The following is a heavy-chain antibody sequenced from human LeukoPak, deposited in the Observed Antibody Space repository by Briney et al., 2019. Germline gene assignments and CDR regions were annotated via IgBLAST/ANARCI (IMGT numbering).Heavy chain of an antibody. J-gene: IGHJ4*02. CDR1: GFTFNW. D-gene: IGHD1-14*01. CDR2: IKDDGSET. V-gene: IGHV3-7*04. CDR3: ARARIDY. Sequence: GGSLRLSCVGSGFTFNWMTWVRQAPGKGLEWVANIKDDGSETYSVDSVKGRFTISRDNAKNLLYLQMSSLRAEDTAVYYCARARIDYWGQGTLVTVSS.